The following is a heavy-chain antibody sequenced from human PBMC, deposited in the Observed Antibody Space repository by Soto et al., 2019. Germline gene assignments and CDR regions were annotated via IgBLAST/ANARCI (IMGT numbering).Heavy chain of an antibody. D-gene: IGHD4-17*01. J-gene: IGHJ4*02. CDR2: IIPILGIA. Sequence: QVQLVQSGAEVKKPGSSVKVSCKASGGTFSSYTISWVRQAPGQGLEWMGRIIPILGIANYAQKFQGRVTITADKXMSAAYMELSSLRSEDTAVYYWSGGGPRDGGYPIDYWGQGTLVTVSS. CDR1: GGTFSSYT. CDR3: SGGGPRDGGYPIDY. V-gene: IGHV1-69*02.